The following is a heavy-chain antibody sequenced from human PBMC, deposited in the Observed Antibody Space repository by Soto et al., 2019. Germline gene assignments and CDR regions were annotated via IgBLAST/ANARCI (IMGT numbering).Heavy chain of an antibody. D-gene: IGHD1-7*01. CDR3: AKAPISGTDVSSPYFDH. CDR1: GSTFTSYY. V-gene: IGHV1-46*01. CDR2: INPSGGST. Sequence: GASVKVSCKASGSTFTSYYMHWVRQAPGQGLEWMGIINPSGGSTSYAQKFQGRVTMTRDTSKNTLYLQMSSLRAGDTAIYYCAKAPISGTDVSSPYFDHWGQGTLVTVSS. J-gene: IGHJ4*02.